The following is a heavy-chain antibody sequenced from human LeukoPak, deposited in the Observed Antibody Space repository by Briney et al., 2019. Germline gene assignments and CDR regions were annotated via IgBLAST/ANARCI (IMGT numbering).Heavy chain of an antibody. D-gene: IGHD5-12*01. V-gene: IGHV3-66*01. J-gene: IGHJ6*02. CDR1: GFTVSSNY. Sequence: GGSLRLSRAASGFTVSSNYMSWVRQAPGKGLEWVSVIYSGGSTYYADSVKGRFTISRDNSKNTLYLQMNSLRAEDTAVYYCAREKIGYKSALDGMDVWGQGTTVTVSS. CDR3: AREKIGYKSALDGMDV. CDR2: IYSGGST.